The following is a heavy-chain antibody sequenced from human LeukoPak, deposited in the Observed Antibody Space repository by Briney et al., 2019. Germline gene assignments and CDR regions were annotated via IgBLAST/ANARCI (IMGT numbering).Heavy chain of an antibody. J-gene: IGHJ4*02. CDR3: ARHFRLWGSGYFDF. CDR1: GGSFSSYY. V-gene: IGHV4-4*09. CDR2: IHTSGTT. Sequence: SETLSLTCAVYGGSFSSYYWSWIRQPPGKGLEWFGDIHTSGTTKYNPSLKSRVTISVDTSKNDFSLKLSSVTAEDTAIYYCARHFRLWGSGYFDFWGQGTLVTVSS. D-gene: IGHD3-10*01.